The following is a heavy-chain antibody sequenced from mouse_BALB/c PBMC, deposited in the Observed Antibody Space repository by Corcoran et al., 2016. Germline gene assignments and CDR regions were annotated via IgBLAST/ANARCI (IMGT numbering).Heavy chain of an antibody. J-gene: IGHJ4*01. CDR1: GYTFSSYW. CDR3: ASPYGNYSYAMDY. CDR2: ILPGSGST. V-gene: IGHV1-9*01. D-gene: IGHD2-1*01. Sequence: QVQLQQSGAELMKPGASVKISCKATGYTFSSYWIEWVKQRPGHGLEWIGEILPGSGSTNYNEKFKGKATFTADTSSNTAYMQLSSLTSEDSAVYYCASPYGNYSYAMDYWGQGTSVTVSS.